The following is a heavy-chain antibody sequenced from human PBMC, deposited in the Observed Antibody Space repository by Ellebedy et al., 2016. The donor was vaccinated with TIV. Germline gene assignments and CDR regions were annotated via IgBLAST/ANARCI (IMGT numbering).Heavy chain of an antibody. CDR1: GYRFTSYY. J-gene: IGHJ6*02. D-gene: IGHD5-18*01. Sequence: AASVKVSCKASGYRFTSYYMHWVRQAPGQGLEWMGIINPNGRSTRYAQNFQGRVTVTKDTSTSTVYMELRNLRFDDTAVYYCARDRDAAMARFYYYGLDVWGQGTTVTVSS. CDR3: ARDRDAAMARFYYYGLDV. CDR2: INPNGRST. V-gene: IGHV1-46*01.